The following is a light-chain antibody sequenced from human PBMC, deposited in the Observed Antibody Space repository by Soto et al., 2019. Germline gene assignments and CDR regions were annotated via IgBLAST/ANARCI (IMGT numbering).Light chain of an antibody. CDR2: DAS. CDR1: QSVSSY. J-gene: IGKJ2*01. Sequence: EIVMRQSPGTLSLSPGERATLPCRASQSVSSYLAWYQQKPGQAPRLLIYDASIRATGIPDRFSGSGSGTDFTLTISRLEPEDFAVYYCQQYGSSYTFGQGTKVDIK. V-gene: IGKV3-20*01. CDR3: QQYGSSYT.